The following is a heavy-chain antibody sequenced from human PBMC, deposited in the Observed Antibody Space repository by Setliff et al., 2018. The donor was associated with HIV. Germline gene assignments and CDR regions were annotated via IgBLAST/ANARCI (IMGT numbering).Heavy chain of an antibody. D-gene: IGHD4-17*01. V-gene: IGHV4-59*11. CDR3: AKGAGFYGDYTFDY. CDR1: GASITSHY. CDR2: IYSTGST. Sequence: SETLSLTCTVSGASITSHYWSWIRQSLGRELEWIGYIYSTGSTNYNPSLQSRVSISMDASKNKFSLKVTSVTSADTAVYYCAKGAGFYGDYTFDYWGQGNLVTVSS. J-gene: IGHJ4*02.